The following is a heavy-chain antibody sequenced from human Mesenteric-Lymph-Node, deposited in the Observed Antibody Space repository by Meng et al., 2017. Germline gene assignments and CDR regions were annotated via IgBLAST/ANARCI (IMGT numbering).Heavy chain of an antibody. CDR3: VRSSGWVRTGFDP. D-gene: IGHD6-19*01. CDR2: IGHSGTT. Sequence: GSGPGLVKPSEALSLTCSVSGGSISTSGYYWGWIRQPPGKGLEWIGSIGHSGTTYYTPSLRRRVTVSIDTSKNQFSLEVTSVTAADTAVYYCVRSSGWVRTGFDPWGQGTLVTVSS. J-gene: IGHJ5*02. V-gene: IGHV4-39*01. CDR1: GGSISTSGYY.